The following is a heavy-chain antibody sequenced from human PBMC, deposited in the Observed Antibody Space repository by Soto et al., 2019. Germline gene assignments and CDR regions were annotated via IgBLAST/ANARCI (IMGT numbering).Heavy chain of an antibody. V-gene: IGHV1-69*13. J-gene: IGHJ5*02. CDR2: IIPIFGTA. D-gene: IGHD3-9*01. CDR3: ATAWLKYDTYYDIVTGP. CDR1: GGTFSSYA. Sequence: SVKVSCKASGGTFSSYAISWVRQAPGQGLEWMGGIIPIFGTANYAQKFQGRVTITADESTSTAYMELSSLRSEDTAVYYCATAWLKYDTYYDIVTGPWGQGTLVTVSS.